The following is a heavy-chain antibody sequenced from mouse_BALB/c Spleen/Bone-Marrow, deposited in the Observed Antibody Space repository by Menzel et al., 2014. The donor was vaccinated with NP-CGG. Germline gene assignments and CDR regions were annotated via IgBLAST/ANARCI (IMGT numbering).Heavy chain of an antibody. Sequence: QVQLKQSGAKLVRPGVSVKISCKGSGYTFTDHAMHWVKRSHAKGLEWIGLISGYYGDAIYNQKFKGKATMTVDKSSSTAYMELARLTSEDSAIYYCARSGKVRNAMDYWGQGTSVTVSS. V-gene: IGHV1S137*01. CDR1: GYTFTDHA. D-gene: IGHD2-14*01. CDR2: ISGYYGDA. CDR3: ARSGKVRNAMDY. J-gene: IGHJ4*01.